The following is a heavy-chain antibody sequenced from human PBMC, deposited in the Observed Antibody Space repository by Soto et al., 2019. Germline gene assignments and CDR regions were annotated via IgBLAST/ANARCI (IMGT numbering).Heavy chain of an antibody. V-gene: IGHV3-53*02. CDR2: LYSGGST. CDR1: GFTVSSNY. CDR3: ARAQSGDY. D-gene: IGHD3-10*01. J-gene: IGHJ4*02. Sequence: EVPLVETGGGLIQPGGSLRLSCAASGFTVSSNYMSWVRQAPGKGLEWVSVLYSGGSTNYADSVKGRFTISRDNSKNTLYLQMNSLRAEDTAVYYCARAQSGDYWGQGTLVTVSS.